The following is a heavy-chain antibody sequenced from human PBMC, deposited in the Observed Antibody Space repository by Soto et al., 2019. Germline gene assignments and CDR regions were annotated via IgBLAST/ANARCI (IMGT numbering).Heavy chain of an antibody. CDR2: IDPSDSYT. CDR3: ARGFRGSYYDILTGHPSDAFDI. CDR1: GYSFTSYW. V-gene: IGHV5-10-1*01. D-gene: IGHD3-9*01. J-gene: IGHJ3*02. Sequence: GESLKISCKGSGYSFTSYWISWVRQMPGKGLEWMGRIDPSDSYTNYSPSFQGHVTISADKSISTAYLQWSSLKASDTAVYYCARGFRGSYYDILTGHPSDAFDIWGQGTMVTVSS.